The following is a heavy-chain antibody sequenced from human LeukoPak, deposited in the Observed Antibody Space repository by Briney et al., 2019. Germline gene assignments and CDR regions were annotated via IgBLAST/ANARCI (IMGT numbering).Heavy chain of an antibody. V-gene: IGHV4-39*07. D-gene: IGHD3-22*01. J-gene: IGHJ4*02. CDR3: ARDVRNYYDSSGYYLFDY. CDR2: IYYSGST. CDR1: GGSISSSSYY. Sequence: SETLSLTCTVSGGSISSSSYYWGWIRQPPGKGLEWIGSIYYSGSTYYNPSLKSRVTISMDTSKNQFSLKLSSVTAADTAVYYCARDVRNYYDSSGYYLFDYWGQRTLVTVSS.